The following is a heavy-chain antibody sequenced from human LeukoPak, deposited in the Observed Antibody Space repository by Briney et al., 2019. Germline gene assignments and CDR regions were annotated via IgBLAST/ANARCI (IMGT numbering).Heavy chain of an antibody. Sequence: SETLSLTCAVSGGSISSGGYSWSWIRQPSGKGLEWIGYIYHSGSTYYNPSLKSRVTISVDRSKNQFSLKLSSVTAADTAVYYCARNYYDSSGYREGIRGQGTMVTVSS. CDR1: GGSISSGGYS. V-gene: IGHV4-30-2*01. D-gene: IGHD3-22*01. CDR3: ARNYYDSSGYREGI. CDR2: IYHSGST. J-gene: IGHJ3*02.